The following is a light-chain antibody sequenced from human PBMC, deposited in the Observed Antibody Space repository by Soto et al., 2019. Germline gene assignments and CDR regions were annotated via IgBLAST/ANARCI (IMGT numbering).Light chain of an antibody. CDR3: QQYYSTWT. J-gene: IGKJ1*01. V-gene: IGKV4-1*01. Sequence: IVMTQSPDSLAVSLGERATINCKSSQSVLYSSNNKNYLAWYQQKPGQPPKLLIYWASTRASGVPDRFSGSGSGTDFTLTISSLQAEDVAVYHCQQYYSTWTFGQGTKVDIK. CDR2: WAS. CDR1: QSVLYSSNNKNY.